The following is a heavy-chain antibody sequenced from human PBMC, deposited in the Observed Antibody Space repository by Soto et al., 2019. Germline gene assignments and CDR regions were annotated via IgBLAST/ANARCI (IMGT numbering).Heavy chain of an antibody. CDR1: GGTFSSYA. CDR2: IIPIFGTA. V-gene: IGHV1-69*13. D-gene: IGHD6-19*01. J-gene: IGHJ1*01. CDR3: ARDSTSIAVAGMSNFQH. Sequence: SVKVSCKASGGTFSSYAIIWVRQAPGQGLEWMGGIIPIFGTANYAQKFQGRVTITADESTSTAYMELSSLRSEDTAVYYCARDSTSIAVAGMSNFQHWGQGTLVTVSS.